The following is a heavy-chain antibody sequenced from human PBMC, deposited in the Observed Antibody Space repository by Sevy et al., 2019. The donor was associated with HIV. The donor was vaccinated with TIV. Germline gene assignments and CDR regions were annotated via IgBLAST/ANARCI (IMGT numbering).Heavy chain of an antibody. CDR1: GGTFSSYA. J-gene: IGHJ4*02. Sequence: ASVKVSCKASGGTFSSYAISWVRQAPGQGLEWMGGIIPIFGTANYAQKFHGRVTITADESTSTAYMELSSLRSEDTAVYYCARTPPPTMVRGGLFDYWGQGTLVTVSS. D-gene: IGHD3-10*01. V-gene: IGHV1-69*13. CDR3: ARTPPPTMVRGGLFDY. CDR2: IIPIFGTA.